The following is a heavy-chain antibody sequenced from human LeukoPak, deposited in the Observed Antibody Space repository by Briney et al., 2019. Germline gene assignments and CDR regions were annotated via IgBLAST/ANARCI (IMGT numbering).Heavy chain of an antibody. CDR2: LAASGGST. Sequence: GGSLRLSCAASGFTFSSYAMSWVRQAPGKGLEWVSALAASGGSTFYVDSVKGRFTVSRDNAKNTLYLQMNSLRAEDTAVYYCARAPYYYDTSGFLIWGQGTMVTVSS. CDR3: ARAPYYYDTSGFLI. D-gene: IGHD3-22*01. J-gene: IGHJ3*02. CDR1: GFTFSSYA. V-gene: IGHV3-23*01.